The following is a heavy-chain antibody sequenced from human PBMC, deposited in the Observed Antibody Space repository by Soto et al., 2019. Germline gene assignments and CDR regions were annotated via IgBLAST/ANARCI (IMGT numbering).Heavy chain of an antibody. Sequence: QVQLVESGGGVVQPGRSLRLSCAASGFTFSSYAMHWVRQAPGKGLEWVAVISYDGSNKYYADSVKGRFTISRDNSKNTLYLQMNSLRAEDTAVYYCVRRPTTTGFDYWGQGTLVTVSS. CDR2: ISYDGSNK. J-gene: IGHJ4*02. CDR3: VRRPTTTGFDY. V-gene: IGHV3-30-3*01. CDR1: GFTFSSYA. D-gene: IGHD1-26*01.